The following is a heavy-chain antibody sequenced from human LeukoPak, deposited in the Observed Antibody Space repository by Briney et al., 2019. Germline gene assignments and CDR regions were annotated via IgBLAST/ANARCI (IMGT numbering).Heavy chain of an antibody. CDR1: GFTFSSYW. D-gene: IGHD4-17*01. CDR3: AVPATTETTDYFDY. Sequence: GVLRLSCAASGFTFSSYWMHWVRQAPGKGLVWASHINSDGSTTTYADSVKGRFTISRDNAKNTLYLQMNSLRAEDTAVYYCAVPATTETTDYFDYWGQGILVTVSS. V-gene: IGHV3-74*01. CDR2: INSDGSTT. J-gene: IGHJ4*02.